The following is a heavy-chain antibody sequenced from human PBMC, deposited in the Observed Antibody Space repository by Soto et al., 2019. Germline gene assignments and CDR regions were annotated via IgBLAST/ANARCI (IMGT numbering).Heavy chain of an antibody. Sequence: QVQLVQSGAEVKKPGSSVKVSCKASGGTFSSYTISWGRQAPGQGLEWMGRIIPILGIANYAQKFQGRVTITADKSTSTAYMELSSLRSEDTAVYYCASYSSSWYSDYWGQGTLVTVSS. D-gene: IGHD6-13*01. V-gene: IGHV1-69*02. CDR2: IIPILGIA. J-gene: IGHJ4*02. CDR1: GGTFSSYT. CDR3: ASYSSSWYSDY.